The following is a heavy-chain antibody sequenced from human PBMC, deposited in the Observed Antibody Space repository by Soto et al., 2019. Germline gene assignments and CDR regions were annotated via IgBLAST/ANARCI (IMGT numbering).Heavy chain of an antibody. V-gene: IGHV3-13*01. CDR2: IDSSGYT. CDR1: RFTLQTFD. J-gene: IGHJ6*02. D-gene: IGHD3-3*01. Sequence: CRASCRFTLQTFDVDGVRQSTGKGLDWVSTIDSSGYTYFPNSVKGRFTISRDFAENSLYLHLHSLGVEDTAVYFCARRVSIFYGFDVWGRGTTVTVSS. CDR3: ARRVSIFYGFDV.